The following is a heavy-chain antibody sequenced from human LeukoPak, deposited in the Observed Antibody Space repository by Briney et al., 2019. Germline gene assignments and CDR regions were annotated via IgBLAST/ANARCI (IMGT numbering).Heavy chain of an antibody. CDR1: GGSISSGDYY. J-gene: IGHJ4*02. D-gene: IGHD2-21*02. CDR3: ARDRRSCGGDCYRFDY. Sequence: PSETLSLTCTVSGGSISSGDYYWSWIRQPPGKGLEWIGYIYYSGSTYYNPSLKSRVTISVDTSKNQFSLKLSSVTAADTAVYYCARDRRSCGGDCYRFDYWGQGTLVTVSS. CDR2: IYYSGST. V-gene: IGHV4-30-4*01.